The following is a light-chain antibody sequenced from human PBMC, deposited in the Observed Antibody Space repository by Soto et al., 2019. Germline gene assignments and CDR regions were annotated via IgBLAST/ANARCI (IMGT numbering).Light chain of an antibody. CDR3: QQYNNYWT. CDR2: AAR. J-gene: IGKJ1*01. Sequence: DIQMTQSPSTLSSPVRVRVTITSRASQSISSWLAWYQQNPGKAPKLLIYAARSLESGVPSRFSGSGSATEFTLTISSLQTDDFATYYCQQYNNYWTFGQGTKVDI. CDR1: QSISSW. V-gene: IGKV1-5*01.